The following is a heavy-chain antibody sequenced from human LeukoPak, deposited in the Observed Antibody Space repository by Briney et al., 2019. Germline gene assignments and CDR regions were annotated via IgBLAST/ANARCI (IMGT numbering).Heavy chain of an antibody. V-gene: IGHV6-1*01. J-gene: IGHJ5*02. CDR1: GDSVSSNSAA. Sequence: SQTLSLTCAISGDSVSSNSAAWNWIRQSPSRGLEWLGRTYYRSKCYNDYAVSVKSRITINPDTSKNQFSLQLNSVTPEDTAVYYCARGRLSRDSSSNWFDPWGQGTLVTVSS. D-gene: IGHD6-6*01. CDR3: ARGRLSRDSSSNWFDP. CDR2: TYYRSKCYN.